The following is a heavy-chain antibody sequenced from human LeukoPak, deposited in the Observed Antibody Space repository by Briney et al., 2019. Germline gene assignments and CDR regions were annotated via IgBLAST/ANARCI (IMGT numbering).Heavy chain of an antibody. CDR1: GFTFSNYS. J-gene: IGHJ4*02. CDR2: ISSSSSYI. CDR3: ARDWSGSYPIDY. V-gene: IGHV3-21*01. Sequence: GGSLRLSCAASGFTFSNYSMNWVRQAPGKGLEWVSSISSSSSYIYYADSVKGRFTISRDNAKNSLYLQMNSLRAEDTAVYYCARDWSGSYPIDYWGQGTLVTVSS. D-gene: IGHD1-26*01.